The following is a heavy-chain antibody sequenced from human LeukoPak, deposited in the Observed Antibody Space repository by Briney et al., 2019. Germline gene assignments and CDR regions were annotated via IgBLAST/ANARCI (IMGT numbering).Heavy chain of an antibody. J-gene: IGHJ4*02. CDR1: GYTFTSYA. V-gene: IGHV1-18*04. CDR2: ISAYNGNT. D-gene: IGHD2-2*02. CDR3: ARKIPSYCSSTSCYTYFDY. Sequence: APVKVSCKASGYTFTSYAMNWVRQAPGQGLEWMGWISAYNGNTNYAQKLQGRVTMTTDTSTSTAYMELRSLRSDDTAVYYCARKIPSYCSSTSCYTYFDYWGQGTLVTVSS.